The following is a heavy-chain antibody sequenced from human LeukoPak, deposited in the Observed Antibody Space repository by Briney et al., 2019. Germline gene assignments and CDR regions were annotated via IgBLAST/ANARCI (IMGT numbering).Heavy chain of an antibody. CDR2: ISSSSSYI. V-gene: IGHV3-21*04. D-gene: IGHD3-22*01. CDR1: GFTFSSYS. CDR3: ARDAGDYYDSSGYPYNWFDP. J-gene: IGHJ5*02. Sequence: KPGGSLRLSCAASGFTFSSYSMNWVRQAPGKGLEWVSSISSSSSYIYYADSVKGRFTISRDNAKNSLYLQMNSLTSDDTAVYYCARDAGDYYDSSGYPYNWFDPWGQGTLVTVSS.